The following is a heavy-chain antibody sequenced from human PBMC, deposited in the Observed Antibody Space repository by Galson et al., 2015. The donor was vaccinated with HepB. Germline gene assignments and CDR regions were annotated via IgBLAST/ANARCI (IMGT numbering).Heavy chain of an antibody. CDR3: ARLNSGQWLAEDIDY. CDR1: GYSFTSYW. D-gene: IGHD6-19*01. J-gene: IGHJ4*02. Sequence: QSGAEVKKPGESLRISCKGSGYSFTSYWISWVRQMPGKGLEWMGRIDPSDSYTNYSPSFQGHVTISADKSISTAYLQWSSLKASDTAMYYCARLNSGQWLAEDIDYWGQGTLVTVSS. CDR2: IDPSDSYT. V-gene: IGHV5-10-1*01.